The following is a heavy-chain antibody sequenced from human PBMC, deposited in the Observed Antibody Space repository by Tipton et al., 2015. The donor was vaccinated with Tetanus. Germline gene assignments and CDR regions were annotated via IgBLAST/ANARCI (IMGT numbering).Heavy chain of an antibody. CDR2: LSHDGGNI. CDR3: EAQRTSEDF. Sequence: SLRLSCVASGFTFSHFAVSWVRRAPGRGLEWVSSLSHDGGNIYYADFARGRFTISRDNSKNTLFLQMDDLRAEDTAIYYCEAQRTSEDFWGQGTLVPVSP. J-gene: IGHJ4*02. V-gene: IGHV3-23*01. CDR1: GFTFSHFA. D-gene: IGHD1-14*01.